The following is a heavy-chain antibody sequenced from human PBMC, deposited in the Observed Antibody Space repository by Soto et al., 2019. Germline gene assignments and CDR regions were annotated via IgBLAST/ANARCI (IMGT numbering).Heavy chain of an antibody. CDR3: AREEMIAAQEGFDY. Sequence: QVQLVESGGGVVQPGRSLRLSCVASGFTFSSYAMHWVRQAPGKGLEWVAVISYDGSNKYYADSVKGRFTISRDNSKNTLYLQMNSLRAEDTAVYYCAREEMIAAQEGFDYWGQGALVTVSS. J-gene: IGHJ4*02. D-gene: IGHD3-22*01. V-gene: IGHV3-30-3*01. CDR1: GFTFSSYA. CDR2: ISYDGSNK.